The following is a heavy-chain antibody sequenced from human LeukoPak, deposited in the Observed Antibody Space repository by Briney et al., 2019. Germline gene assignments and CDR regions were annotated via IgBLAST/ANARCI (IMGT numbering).Heavy chain of an antibody. D-gene: IGHD6-13*01. J-gene: IGHJ5*02. V-gene: IGHV4-4*07. Sequence: EPSETLSLTCTVSGASISSYYWSWVRQPAGKGLEWVGRIYTSGSTNYNPSLKSRVTMSVDTSKNQFSLKLSSVTAADTAVYYCARSYSSSLNWFDPWGQGTLVTVSS. CDR3: ARSYSSSLNWFDP. CDR1: GASISSYY. CDR2: IYTSGST.